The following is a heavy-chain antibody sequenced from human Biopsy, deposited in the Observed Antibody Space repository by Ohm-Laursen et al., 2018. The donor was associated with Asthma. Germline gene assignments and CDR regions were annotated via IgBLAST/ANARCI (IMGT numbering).Heavy chain of an antibody. V-gene: IGHV4-39*02. CDR1: GDAMSTSGSY. Sequence: TLSLTCIVSGDAMSTSGSYWGWIRQSPGKGLEWIGSIYYSGRTYYNPSLESRVTISADPSKNHFSLKVTSVTAAGTAVYYCARAVSSSSYWYFDLWGRGDLVTVSS. J-gene: IGHJ2*01. CDR3: ARAVSSSSYWYFDL. D-gene: IGHD6-6*01. CDR2: IYYSGRT.